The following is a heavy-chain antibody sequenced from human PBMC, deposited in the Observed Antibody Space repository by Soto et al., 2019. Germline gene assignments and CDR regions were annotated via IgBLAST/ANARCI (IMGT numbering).Heavy chain of an antibody. CDR2: MGYSGYT. V-gene: IGHV4-59*08. J-gene: IGHJ6*02. D-gene: IGHD1-1*01. CDR1: GGPMSSYY. CDR3: ARQRVWTLPGLVDV. Sequence: QVQLHESGPGLVKPSETLSLTCTVSGGPMSSYYCSWFRQPPGQGLEWIGYMGYSGYTSYKPSLGXXPXRSLDTAKNQSSLTLTTITAADTTVYYCARQRVWTLPGLVDVRGQGTTVIVS.